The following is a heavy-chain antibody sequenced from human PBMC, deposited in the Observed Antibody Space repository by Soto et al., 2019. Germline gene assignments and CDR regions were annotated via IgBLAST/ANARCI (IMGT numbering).Heavy chain of an antibody. CDR1: GYNFTNYW. J-gene: IGHJ6*02. D-gene: IGHD3-10*01. Sequence: PGESLKISCKGSGYNFTNYWIGWVRQMPGKGLESMGIIYPGDSDTRYSPSFQGQVTISADKSISPAYLQWSSLKASDTAMYYCAGGGVRGVVTRTRDYYGMDVWGQGTTVTVSS. CDR3: AGGGVRGVVTRTRDYYGMDV. V-gene: IGHV5-51*01. CDR2: IYPGDSDT.